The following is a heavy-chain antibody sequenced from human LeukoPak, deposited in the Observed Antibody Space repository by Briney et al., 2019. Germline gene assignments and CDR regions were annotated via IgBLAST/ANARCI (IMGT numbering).Heavy chain of an antibody. CDR2: INHNGST. V-gene: IGHV4-34*01. J-gene: IGHJ4*02. CDR3: ARGVPWDSNYEN. Sequence: SETLSLTCAVYGGSFSGYYWSWIRQPPGKGLEWIGEINHNGSTNYNPSLKSRVTISVDTSKNQFSLKLSSVTAADTAVYYCARGVPWDSNYENWGQGTLVTVSS. D-gene: IGHD4-4*01. CDR1: GGSFSGYY.